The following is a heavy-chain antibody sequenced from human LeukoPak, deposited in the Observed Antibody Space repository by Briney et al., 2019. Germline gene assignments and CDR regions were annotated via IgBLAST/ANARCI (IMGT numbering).Heavy chain of an antibody. V-gene: IGHV3-23*01. CDR1: GFTFSIYA. Sequence: GGSLRLSCAASGFTFSIYAMSWVRQAPGKGLEWVSAMTASDERAYYADSVKGRFSISRDNAKNTLYLQMTSLRVEDTAVYFCAKDFSGSYDYWGQGTLVTVSS. CDR3: AKDFSGSYDY. D-gene: IGHD1-26*01. J-gene: IGHJ4*02. CDR2: MTASDERA.